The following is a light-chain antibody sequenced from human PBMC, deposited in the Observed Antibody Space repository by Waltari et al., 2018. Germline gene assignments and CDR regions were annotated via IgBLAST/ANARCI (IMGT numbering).Light chain of an antibody. CDR2: DAS. V-gene: IGKV3-20*01. CDR3: QQYGRSPNT. CDR1: QSVSSSY. Sequence: EIVLTQSPGTLSLSPGERATLSCRASQSVSSSYLDWYQPKPGQAPRLLINDASVRATGIPDRFIGSGPRTDFTLTITRVEPEDFAVYFCQQYGRSPNTFGQGTKVEIK. J-gene: IGKJ2*01.